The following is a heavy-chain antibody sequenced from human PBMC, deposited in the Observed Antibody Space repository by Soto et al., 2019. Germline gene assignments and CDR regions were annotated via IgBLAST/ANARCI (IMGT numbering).Heavy chain of an antibody. CDR2: INHSGST. D-gene: IGHD4-17*01. Sequence: QVQLQQWGAGLLKPSETLSLTCAVYGGSFSGYYWSWIRQPPGKGLEWIGEINHSGSTNYNPSLNRRVTISVDTAKNQFSLKLSSVTAADTAVYYCARGVRTTVVTLGRYYFDYWGQGTLVTVSS. V-gene: IGHV4-34*01. CDR1: GGSFSGYY. CDR3: ARGVRTTVVTLGRYYFDY. J-gene: IGHJ4*02.